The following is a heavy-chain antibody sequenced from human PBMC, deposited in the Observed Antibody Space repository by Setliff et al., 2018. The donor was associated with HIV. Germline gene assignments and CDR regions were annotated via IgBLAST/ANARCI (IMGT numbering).Heavy chain of an antibody. D-gene: IGHD3-10*01. V-gene: IGHV1-2*02. CDR1: DYTFTGYF. CDR3: ARGALLAVFDFDH. CDR2: INPNSGGT. J-gene: IGHJ4*01. Sequence: ASVKVSCKASDYTFTGYFLNWVRQAPGQGLEWMGWINPNSGGTNYAQKFQGRVTVTRDTSISTAYMELSSLRSDDTAVYFCARGALLAVFDFDHWGHGTQVTVSS.